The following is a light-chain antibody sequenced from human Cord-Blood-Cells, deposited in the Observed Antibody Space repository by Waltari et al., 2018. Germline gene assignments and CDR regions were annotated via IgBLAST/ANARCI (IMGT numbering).Light chain of an antibody. CDR3: CSYAGSSTWV. Sequence: QSALTQPASVSGSPGQSITISCTGTSSDVGSYNLVSWYQQHPDKAPKLMIYEGSKRPSGVSHRFAGSKSGNTTSLTISGLQAEDEADYYCCSYAGSSTWVFGGGPKLTVL. CDR2: EGS. V-gene: IGLV2-23*01. J-gene: IGLJ3*02. CDR1: SSDVGSYNL.